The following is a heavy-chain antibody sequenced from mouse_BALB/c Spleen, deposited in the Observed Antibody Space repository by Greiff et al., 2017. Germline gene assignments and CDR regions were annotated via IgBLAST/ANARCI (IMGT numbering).Heavy chain of an antibody. CDR1: GFTFSSYG. D-gene: IGHD2-14*01. Sequence: DVMLVESGGDLVKPGGSLKLSCAASGFTFSSYGMSWVRQTPDKRLEWVATISSGGSYTYYPDSVKGRFTISRDNAKNTLYLQMSSLKSEDTAMYYSARHSGYEGWCAYWGQGTLVTVSA. V-gene: IGHV5-6*02. CDR2: ISSGGSYT. J-gene: IGHJ3*01. CDR3: ARHSGYEGWCAY.